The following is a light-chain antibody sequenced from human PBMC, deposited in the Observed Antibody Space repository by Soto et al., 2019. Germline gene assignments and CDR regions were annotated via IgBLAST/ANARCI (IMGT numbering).Light chain of an antibody. V-gene: IGKV1-39*01. J-gene: IGKJ5*01. CDR2: SAF. CDR1: QNIGSF. Sequence: DIQMTHSPSSLSAAIGDRVTMTCPASQNIGSFLNWYQQKPGEAPRLLVYSAFRIQSGVPSRFNASGSGTDFTLSISSLQPEDFSTYYCQQGSTTPITFGLGTRLEIK. CDR3: QQGSTTPIT.